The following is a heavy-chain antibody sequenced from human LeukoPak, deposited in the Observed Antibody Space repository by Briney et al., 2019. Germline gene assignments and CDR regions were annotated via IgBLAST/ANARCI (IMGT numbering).Heavy chain of an antibody. CDR1: GFTFSTHP. CDR3: AKGLIPAAIPTTDAFDI. V-gene: IGHV3-23*01. CDR2: ISGNGGST. Sequence: GGSLRLSCTASGFTFSTHPMSWVRQAPGKGLEWISAISGNGGSTYYADSVKGRFTISRDNPKNMLYLQMNSLRAEDTAVYYCAKGLIPAAIPTTDAFDIWGQGTMVTVSS. J-gene: IGHJ3*02. D-gene: IGHD2-2*02.